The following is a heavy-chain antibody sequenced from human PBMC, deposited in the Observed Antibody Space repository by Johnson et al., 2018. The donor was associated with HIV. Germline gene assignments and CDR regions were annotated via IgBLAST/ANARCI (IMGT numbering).Heavy chain of an antibody. Sequence: VQLVESGGGLVQPGGSLRLSCAASGFTFDDYGMSWVRQAPGKGLEWVSGINWNGGSTGYADSVKGRFTISRDNAKNSLYLQMNSLRPEDTALYYCAKGRDYYDSSDYSSDAFDIWGQGTMVIVSS. CDR2: INWNGGST. CDR1: GFTFDDYG. J-gene: IGHJ3*02. V-gene: IGHV3-20*04. CDR3: AKGRDYYDSSDYSSDAFDI. D-gene: IGHD3-22*01.